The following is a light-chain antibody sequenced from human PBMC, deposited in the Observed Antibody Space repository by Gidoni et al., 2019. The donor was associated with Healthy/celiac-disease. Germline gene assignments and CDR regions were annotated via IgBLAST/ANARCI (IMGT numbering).Light chain of an antibody. J-gene: IGLJ3*02. Sequence: QSVLTQPPSASGTPGQRVTISCSGSSSNIGSNYVYWYQQLPGTAPKLLIYRNNQRPSGVPDRFPGSKSGTSASLAIRGLRSEDEADYYCAAWDDSLSGWVFGGGTKLTVL. V-gene: IGLV1-47*01. CDR1: SSNIGSNY. CDR3: AAWDDSLSGWV. CDR2: RNN.